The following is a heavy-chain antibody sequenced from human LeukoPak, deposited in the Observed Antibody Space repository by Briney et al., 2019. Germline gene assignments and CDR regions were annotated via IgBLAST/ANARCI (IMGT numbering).Heavy chain of an antibody. V-gene: IGHV3-23*01. Sequence: GGSLRLSCVASGFTFISYWMTWVRQAPGKGLEWVSTISVGAEYIFYADSVKGRFTISRDDSNNALYLQMHSLRAEDTALYYCASGPPFLKYFEYWGQGTLVTVSS. CDR2: ISVGAEYI. D-gene: IGHD3-3*01. CDR3: ASGPPFLKYFEY. J-gene: IGHJ4*02. CDR1: GFTFISYW.